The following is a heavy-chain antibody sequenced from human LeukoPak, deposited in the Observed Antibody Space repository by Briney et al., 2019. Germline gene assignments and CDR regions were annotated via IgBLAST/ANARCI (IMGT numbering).Heavy chain of an antibody. V-gene: IGHV3-21*01. CDR2: ISSSSSYI. D-gene: IGHD5-18*01. J-gene: IGHJ4*02. CDR3: AKQADTPMLIWSFTDY. Sequence: GGSLRLSCAASGFTFSSYGIHWVRQAPGKGLEWVSSISSSSSYIYYADSVKGRFTISRDNAKNSLFLQMNSLRAEDTALYYCAKQADTPMLIWSFTDYWGQGTLVTVSS. CDR1: GFTFSSYG.